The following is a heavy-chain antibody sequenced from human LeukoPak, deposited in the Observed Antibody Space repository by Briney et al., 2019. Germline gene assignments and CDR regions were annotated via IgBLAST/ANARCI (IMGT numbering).Heavy chain of an antibody. J-gene: IGHJ6*02. CDR3: ARVAAESSYYYGMDV. CDR1: GFTFRSYA. D-gene: IGHD6-13*01. Sequence: GGSLRLSCAASGFTFRSYAMSWVRQAPGKGLEWVSGISGSGGSTDYAVSVRGRFTIYRDNSKNTLYLQMNSLRAEDTAVYYCARVAAESSYYYGMDVWGQGTTVTVSS. CDR2: ISGSGGST. V-gene: IGHV3-23*01.